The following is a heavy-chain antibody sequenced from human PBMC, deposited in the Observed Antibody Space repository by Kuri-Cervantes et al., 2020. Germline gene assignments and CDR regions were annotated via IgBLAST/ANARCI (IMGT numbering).Heavy chain of an antibody. Sequence: GESLKISCAASGFTFSSYDMHWVRQATGKGLEWVSAIGTAGDTYYPGSVKGRFTISRENAKNSLYLQMNSLRAEDTAVYYCARFGYSGYDLDYWGQGTLVTVSS. CDR1: GFTFSSYD. CDR2: IGTAGDT. D-gene: IGHD5-12*01. J-gene: IGHJ4*02. CDR3: ARFGYSGYDLDY. V-gene: IGHV3-13*01.